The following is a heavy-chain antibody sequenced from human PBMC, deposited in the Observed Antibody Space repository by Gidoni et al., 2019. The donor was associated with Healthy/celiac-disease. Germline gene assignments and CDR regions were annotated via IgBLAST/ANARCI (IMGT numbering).Heavy chain of an antibody. CDR3: ARGGIGIAVAGTGYYYGMDV. J-gene: IGHJ6*02. CDR1: GGSIRSYY. D-gene: IGHD6-19*01. CDR2: IYTSGST. V-gene: IGHV4-4*07. Sequence: QVQLQASGPGLVKPSETLSLTCTVSGGSIRSYYWSWIRQPAGKGLEWIGRIYTSGSTNYNPSLKSRVTMSVDTSKNQFSLKLSSVTAADTAVYYCARGGIGIAVAGTGYYYGMDVWGQGTTVTVSS.